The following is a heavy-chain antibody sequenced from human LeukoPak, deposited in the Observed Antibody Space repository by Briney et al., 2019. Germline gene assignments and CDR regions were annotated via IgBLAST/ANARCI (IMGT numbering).Heavy chain of an antibody. J-gene: IGHJ4*02. CDR1: GFTFSSYG. D-gene: IGHD3-10*01. CDR3: AKDLRAYYYGSGSFDY. CDR2: ISYDGSNK. V-gene: IGHV3-30*18. Sequence: GGSLRLSCAASGFTFSSYGMHWVRQAPGKGLEWVAVISYDGSNKYYADSVKGRFTISRDNSKNTLYLRMNSLRAEDTAVYYCAKDLRAYYYGSGSFDYWGQGTLVTVSS.